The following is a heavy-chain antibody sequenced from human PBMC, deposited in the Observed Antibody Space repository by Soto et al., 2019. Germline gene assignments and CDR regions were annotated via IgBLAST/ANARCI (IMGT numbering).Heavy chain of an antibody. D-gene: IGHD3-9*01. V-gene: IGHV3-9*01. CDR3: AKAYSYDIKERYNWFDP. CDR2: ISWNSGSI. Sequence: PGGSLRLSCAASGFTFDDYAMHWVRQAPGKGLEWVSGISWNSGSIGYADSVKGRFTISRDNAKNSLYLQMNSLRAEDTALYYCAKAYSYDIKERYNWFDPWGQGTLVTVSS. CDR1: GFTFDDYA. J-gene: IGHJ5*02.